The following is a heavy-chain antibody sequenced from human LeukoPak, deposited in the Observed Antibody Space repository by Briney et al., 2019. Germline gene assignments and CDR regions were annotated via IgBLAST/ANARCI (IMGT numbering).Heavy chain of an antibody. D-gene: IGHD2-15*01. Sequence: PGGSLRLSCVASGFTFSSYAMTWVHQAPGKGLEWVSALSGSGGSTYYADSVKGRFTISRDNSKNTLYLQMNSLRAEDTAVYYCAKGPRPCSGGTRYIHGMDVWGKGTTVTVSS. V-gene: IGHV3-23*01. J-gene: IGHJ6*04. CDR1: GFTFSSYA. CDR2: LSGSGGST. CDR3: AKGPRPCSGGTRYIHGMDV.